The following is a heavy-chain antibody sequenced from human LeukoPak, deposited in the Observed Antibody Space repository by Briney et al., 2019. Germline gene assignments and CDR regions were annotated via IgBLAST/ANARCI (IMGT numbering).Heavy chain of an antibody. V-gene: IGHV3-30-3*01. D-gene: IGHD2-2*01. CDR3: ARSIVVVPAAMLDYGMDV. CDR1: GFTFSSYA. CDR2: ISYDGSNK. J-gene: IGHJ6*02. Sequence: GRSLRLSCEASGFTFSSYAMHWVRQAPGKGLEWVAVISYDGSNKYYADSVKGRFTISRDNSKNTLYLQMNSLRAEDTAVYYCARSIVVVPAAMLDYGMDVWGQGTTVTVSS.